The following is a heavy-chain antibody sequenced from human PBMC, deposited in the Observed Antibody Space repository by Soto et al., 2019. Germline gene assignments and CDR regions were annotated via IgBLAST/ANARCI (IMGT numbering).Heavy chain of an antibody. V-gene: IGHV1-18*01. Sequence: QVQLVQSGAEVKKPGASVKVSCKASGYTFTSYGISWVRQAPGQGLEWMGWVSAYNGNTNCARKFQGRVTMTTDTTTSTAYMELRSLRSDAAAVYYCARYRGAYGMDVWGQGTTVTVSS. CDR1: GYTFTSYG. CDR3: ARYRGAYGMDV. J-gene: IGHJ6*02. CDR2: VSAYNGNT.